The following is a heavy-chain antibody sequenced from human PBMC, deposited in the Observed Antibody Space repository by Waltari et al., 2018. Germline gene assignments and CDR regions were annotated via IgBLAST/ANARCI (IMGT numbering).Heavy chain of an antibody. D-gene: IGHD3-3*01. CDR3: AREEGRYYNFWNGYYAFDN. CDR2: IYNSGGG. CDR1: GDSISNGSSH. J-gene: IGHJ4*02. V-gene: IGHV4-61*02. Sequence: QVQLQESGPGLVKPSQTLSLTCTVSGDSISNGSSHWSWIRQPAGKRLEWIGRIYNSGGGNYPPSLKSRVTISIDTSKNQFSLDLRSVTAADTAIYYCAREEGRYYNFWNGYYAFDNWGQGTLVTVSS.